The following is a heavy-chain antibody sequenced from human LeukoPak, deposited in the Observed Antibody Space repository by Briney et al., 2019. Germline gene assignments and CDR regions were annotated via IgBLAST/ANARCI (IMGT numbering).Heavy chain of an antibody. CDR1: GGSISSGDYY. CDR2: IYYSGST. D-gene: IGHD4-11*01. Sequence: PSETLSLTCTVSGGSISSGDYYWSWIRQPPGKGLEWIGYIYYSGSTYYNPSLKSRVTISVDTSKNQFSLKLSSVTAADTAVYYCASSRRSARLQFDYWGQGILVTVSS. J-gene: IGHJ4*02. V-gene: IGHV4-30-4*08. CDR3: ASSRRSARLQFDY.